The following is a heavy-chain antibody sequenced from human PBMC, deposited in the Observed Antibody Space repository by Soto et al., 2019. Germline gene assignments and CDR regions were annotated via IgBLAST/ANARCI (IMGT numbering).Heavy chain of an antibody. Sequence: QVQLVQSGAEVKKPGASVKVSCKPSGDTFTNFDLNWVRQAAGRGLEWLGWMRANSGDTGHAQKFRGRVSMTRDTSMSTAYMELSGLRADDTAVYYCARYSRGQGFKVWGQGTLVIVSS. CDR2: MRANSGDT. CDR1: GDTFTNFD. CDR3: ARYSRGQGFKV. J-gene: IGHJ4*02. D-gene: IGHD5-18*01. V-gene: IGHV1-8*01.